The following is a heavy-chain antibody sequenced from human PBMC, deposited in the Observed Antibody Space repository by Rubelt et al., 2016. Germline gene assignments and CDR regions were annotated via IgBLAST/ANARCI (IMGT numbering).Heavy chain of an antibody. D-gene: IGHD4-23*01. V-gene: IGHV4-39*07. J-gene: IGHJ4*02. CDR1: GGSISSSSYY. Sequence: QVQLQESGPGLVKPSGTLSLTCAVSGGSISSSSYYWGWIRQPPGKELEWIGSFSYSGRTYYKPSLKSRVTISVDTSKNQFYLKLSSVTAADTAVYCCARGNSAEYWGQGTLVTVSS. CDR3: ARGNSAEY. CDR2: FSYSGRT.